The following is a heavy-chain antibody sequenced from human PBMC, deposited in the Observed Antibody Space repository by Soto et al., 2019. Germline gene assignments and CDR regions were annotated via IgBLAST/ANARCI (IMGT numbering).Heavy chain of an antibody. V-gene: IGHV3-21*01. J-gene: IGHJ2*01. D-gene: IGHD2-2*01. CDR3: ASSPRDMPRSLNCSSTSCIRSYWYFDL. CDR2: ISSSSSYI. CDR1: GFTFSSYS. Sequence: PGGSLRLSCAASGFTFSSYSMNWVRQAPGKGLEWVSSISSSSSYIYYADSVKGRFTISRDNAKNSLYLQMNSLRAEDTAVYYCASSPRDMPRSLNCSSTSCIRSYWYFDLWGRGTLVTVSS.